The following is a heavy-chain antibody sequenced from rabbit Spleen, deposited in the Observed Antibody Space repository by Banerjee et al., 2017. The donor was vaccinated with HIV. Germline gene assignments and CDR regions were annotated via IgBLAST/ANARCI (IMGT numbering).Heavy chain of an antibody. CDR1: GVSFSMSSY. CDR3: AREVDGDYGMDL. J-gene: IGHJ6*01. Sequence: QEQLEESGGDLVKPGASLTLTCTASGVSFSMSSYMCWVRQAPGKGLEWIACIDAGSSGFTYFATWAKGRFTISKTSSTTVTLQMTSLTAADTATYFCAREVDGDYGMDLWGQGTLVTVS. D-gene: IGHD4-2*01. V-gene: IGHV1S45*01. CDR2: IDAGSSGFT.